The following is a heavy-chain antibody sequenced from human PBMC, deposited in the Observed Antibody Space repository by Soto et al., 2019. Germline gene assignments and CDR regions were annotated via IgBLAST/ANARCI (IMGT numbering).Heavy chain of an antibody. CDR2: IWYDGSNK. CDR3: ARDSLYYYDSSGYRDAFDI. Sequence: PGGSLRLSCAASGFTFSSYGMHWVRQAPGKGLEWVAVIWYDGSNKYYADSVKGRFTISRDNSKNTLYLQMNSLRAEDTAVYYCARDSLYYYDSSGYRDAFDIWGQGTMVTVSS. D-gene: IGHD3-22*01. J-gene: IGHJ3*02. CDR1: GFTFSSYG. V-gene: IGHV3-33*01.